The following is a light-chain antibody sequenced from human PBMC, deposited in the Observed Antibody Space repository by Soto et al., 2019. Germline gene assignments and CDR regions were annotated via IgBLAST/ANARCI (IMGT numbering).Light chain of an antibody. Sequence: DIQMTQSPSSLSASVGDKISITCRASQDIDNYLSWFQQKPGKAPKSLIYAASTLQSGVSSRFSGSGSGTDFTLTISRLQPEDVETYYRQQFKYFPLTFGGGTQVAIK. J-gene: IGKJ4*01. CDR3: QQFKYFPLT. V-gene: IGKV1-16*01. CDR1: QDIDNY. CDR2: AAS.